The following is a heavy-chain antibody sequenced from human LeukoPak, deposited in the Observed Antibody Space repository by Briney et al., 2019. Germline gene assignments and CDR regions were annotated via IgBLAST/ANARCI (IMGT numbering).Heavy chain of an antibody. D-gene: IGHD6-13*01. CDR1: GGTFSSYA. J-gene: IGHJ5*02. Sequence: SVKVSCKASGGTFSSYAISWVRQAPGQGLEWMGGIIPIFGTANYAQKFQGRVTITTDESTSTAYMELSSLRSEDTAVYYCATGIAAAGLNWFDPWGQGTLVTVSS. CDR3: ATGIAAAGLNWFDP. CDR2: IIPIFGTA. V-gene: IGHV1-69*05.